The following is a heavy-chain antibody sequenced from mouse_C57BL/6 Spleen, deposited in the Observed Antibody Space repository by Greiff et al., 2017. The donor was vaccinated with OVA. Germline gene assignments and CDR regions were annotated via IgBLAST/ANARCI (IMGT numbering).Heavy chain of an antibody. D-gene: IGHD2-10*02. Sequence: EVQRVESGGGLVKPGGSLKLSCAASGFTFSSYAMSWVRQTPEKRLEWVATISDGGSYTYYPDNVKGRFTISRDNAKNNLYLQMSHLKSEDTAMYYWARDRGYGYYAMDYWGRGTSGTVSS. CDR3: ARDRGYGYYAMDY. V-gene: IGHV5-4*01. CDR2: ISDGGSYT. CDR1: GFTFSSYA. J-gene: IGHJ4*01.